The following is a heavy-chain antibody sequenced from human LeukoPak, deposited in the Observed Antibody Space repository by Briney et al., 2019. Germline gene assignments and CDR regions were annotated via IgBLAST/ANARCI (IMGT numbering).Heavy chain of an antibody. CDR2: ISAYNGNT. J-gene: IGHJ4*02. D-gene: IGHD2-2*02. V-gene: IGHV1-18*01. CDR3: ARVIVVPAAIRRFDY. Sequence: ASVKVSCKAPGYTFTSYGISWVRQAPGQGLEWMGWISAYNGNTNYAQKLQGRVTMTTDTSTSTAYMELRSLRSDDTAVYYCARVIVVPAAIRRFDYWGQGTLVTVSS. CDR1: GYTFTSYG.